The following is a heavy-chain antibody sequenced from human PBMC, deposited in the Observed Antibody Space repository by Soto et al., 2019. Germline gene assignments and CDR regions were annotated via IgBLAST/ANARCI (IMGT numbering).Heavy chain of an antibody. J-gene: IGHJ5*02. CDR2: INPNGGST. CDR3: ATSPGRRFGITIAGPNWLAT. CDR1: ADTFTSYY. D-gene: IGHD2-2*01. V-gene: IGHV1-46*01. Sequence: ASVKVSCKAPADTFTSYYIHWVRQAPGHGLEWMGIINPNGGSTRFAQTFQGRITMTTDTSTSTVYMELRSLRSEDTAVYYCATSPGRRFGITIAGPNWLATWGQGSLVTVSS.